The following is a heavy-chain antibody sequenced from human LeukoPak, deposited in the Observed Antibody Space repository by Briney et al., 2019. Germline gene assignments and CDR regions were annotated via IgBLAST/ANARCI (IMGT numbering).Heavy chain of an antibody. V-gene: IGHV5-10-1*01. Sequence: GESLKISCKVSGYSFPSYWITWVRQVPGKGLEWMGRIDPSDSYTNYSPSFQGHVTISADKSISTAYLQWSSLKASDTAMYYCASLKYYYDSSGYYGGDAFDIWGQGTMVTVSS. CDR1: GYSFPSYW. CDR2: IDPSDSYT. CDR3: ASLKYYYDSSGYYGGDAFDI. J-gene: IGHJ3*02. D-gene: IGHD3-22*01.